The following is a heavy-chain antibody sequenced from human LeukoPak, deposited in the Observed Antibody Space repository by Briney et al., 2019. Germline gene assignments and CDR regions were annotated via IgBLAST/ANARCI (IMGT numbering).Heavy chain of an antibody. D-gene: IGHD2-15*01. V-gene: IGHV3-23*01. CDR1: GFTFSKAW. CDR2: ISGSGGST. CDR3: AKSIGGVVVVAADY. Sequence: GGSLRLSCAVSGFTFSKAWMSWVRQAPGKGLEWVSVISGSGGSTYYADSVKGRFTLSRDNSKNTLYLQMNSLRAEDTAVYYCAKSIGGVVVVAADYWGQGTLVTVSS. J-gene: IGHJ4*02.